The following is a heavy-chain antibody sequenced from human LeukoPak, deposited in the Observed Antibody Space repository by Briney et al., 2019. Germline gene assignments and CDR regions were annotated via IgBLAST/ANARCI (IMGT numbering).Heavy chain of an antibody. Sequence: ATVKVSCKASGYTFTSYAMNWVRQAPGQGLEWMGWINTNTGNPTYAQGFTGRFVFSLDTSVSTAYLQISSLKAEDTAVYYCARGRHCSSTSCYAVYFDYWGQGTLVTVSS. D-gene: IGHD2-2*01. CDR3: ARGRHCSSTSCYAVYFDY. CDR1: GYTFTSYA. CDR2: INTNTGNP. J-gene: IGHJ4*02. V-gene: IGHV7-4-1*02.